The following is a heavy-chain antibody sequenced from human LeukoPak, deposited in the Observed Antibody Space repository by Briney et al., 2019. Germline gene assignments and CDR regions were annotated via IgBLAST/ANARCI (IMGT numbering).Heavy chain of an antibody. D-gene: IGHD4-17*01. CDR3: ARDYGDYVGPVTYYYYGMDV. J-gene: IGHJ6*02. V-gene: IGHV1-18*01. Sequence: ASVTVSFKASGYTFSSYGITWVRQAPGQGLEWMGWISIYNGNTKDAQKIQGRVTMTTQTSTRTAYMELRSLRSDDTAVYYCARDYGDYVGPVTYYYYGMDVWGQGTTVTVSS. CDR1: GYTFSSYG. CDR2: ISIYNGNT.